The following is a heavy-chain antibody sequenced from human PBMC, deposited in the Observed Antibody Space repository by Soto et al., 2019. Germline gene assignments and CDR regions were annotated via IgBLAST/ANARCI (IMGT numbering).Heavy chain of an antibody. Sequence: QVQQHQWGAGLLKPSETLSLTCAVSSEYLGSYYWNWIRQSPGKGLEWIGDINHAGKNNYSPSLKSRGTMSIDMSNNLVSLKLTSVTAADTAVYYGARGGSSDWQVALDIWGQGTMVNVSS. CDR2: INHAGKN. V-gene: IGHV4-34*01. D-gene: IGHD6-19*01. CDR3: ARGGSSDWQVALDI. CDR1: SEYLGSYY. J-gene: IGHJ3*02.